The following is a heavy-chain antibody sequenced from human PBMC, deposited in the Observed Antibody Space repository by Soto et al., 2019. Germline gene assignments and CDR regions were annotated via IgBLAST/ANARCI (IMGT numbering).Heavy chain of an antibody. CDR2: INPSGGRT. CDR1: GYTFTTHY. J-gene: IGHJ4*02. CDR3: ARAGENYGSGTFSPPLRYYFNS. V-gene: IGHV1-46*01. D-gene: IGHD3-10*01. Sequence: GASVKVSCKASGYTFTTHYVHWVRQVSGQGLEWMGIINPSGGRTTYALKFQGRVTMTSDTSTNTVYVELTSLRSEDTAIYFCARAGENYGSGTFSPPLRYYFNSWGQGTLVTVSS.